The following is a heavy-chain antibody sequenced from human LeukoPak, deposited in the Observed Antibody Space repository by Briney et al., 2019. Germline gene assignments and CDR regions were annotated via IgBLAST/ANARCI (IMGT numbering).Heavy chain of an antibody. CDR2: VYHSGST. D-gene: IGHD3-10*01. CDR3: AKTYYSSSGSWD. J-gene: IGHJ1*01. Sequence: SGTLSLTCAVSGDSINTNHWWSWVRQPPGKGLEWIGEVYHSGSTNYNPSLKSRVTISLDTSKNQFSLRLNSVTAADTAVYYCAKTYYSSSGSWDWGQGTLVTVSS. CDR1: GDSINTNHW. V-gene: IGHV4-4*02.